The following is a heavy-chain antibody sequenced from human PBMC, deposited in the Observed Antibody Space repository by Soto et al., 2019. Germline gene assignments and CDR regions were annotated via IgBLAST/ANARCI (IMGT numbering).Heavy chain of an antibody. J-gene: IGHJ4*02. CDR2: ISGSGGST. CDR3: VGGYSGYDVDY. D-gene: IGHD5-12*01. CDR1: GFTFSSYA. Sequence: PGGSLRLSCAASGFTFSSYAMSRVRQAPGKGLEWVSGISGSGGSTYYADSVKGRFTISRDNSKNTLYLQMNSLRAEDTAVYYCVGGYSGYDVDYWGQGTLVTVSS. V-gene: IGHV3-23*01.